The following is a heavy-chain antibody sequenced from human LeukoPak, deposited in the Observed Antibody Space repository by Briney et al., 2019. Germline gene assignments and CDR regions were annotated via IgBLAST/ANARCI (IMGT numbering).Heavy chain of an antibody. CDR3: ASLPPLQQWLVGDY. J-gene: IGHJ4*02. V-gene: IGHV4-39*01. Sequence: PSETLSLTCTVFGGSISSSSYYWGWIRQPPGKGLEWIGSIYYSGSTYYNPSLKSRVTISVDTSKNQFSLKLSSVTAADTAVYYCASLPPLQQWLVGDYWGQGTLVTVSS. CDR1: GGSISSSSYY. D-gene: IGHD6-19*01. CDR2: IYYSGST.